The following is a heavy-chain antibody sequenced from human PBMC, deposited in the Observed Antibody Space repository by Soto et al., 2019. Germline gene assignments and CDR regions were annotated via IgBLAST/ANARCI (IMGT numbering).Heavy chain of an antibody. Sequence: SETLSRTCVVYGESLSTYYWNRIRQPPGKGLECIGEMNHRGSTNNNPSLKSRVTISIDTSKNQFSLNLNSVTAADTAVYYCARDILSGPSIWGQGSLVTVSS. CDR2: MNHRGST. V-gene: IGHV4-34*01. D-gene: IGHD1-26*01. J-gene: IGHJ4*02. CDR3: ARDILSGPSI. CDR1: GESLSTYY.